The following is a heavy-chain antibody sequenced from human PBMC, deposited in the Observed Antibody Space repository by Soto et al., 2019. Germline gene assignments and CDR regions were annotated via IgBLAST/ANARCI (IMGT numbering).Heavy chain of an antibody. CDR3: ARVGYSYVFDY. CDR1: GGSISSYY. J-gene: IGHJ4*02. Sequence: SETLSLTCIVSGGSISSYYWSWIRQPPGKGLEWIGYIYYSGSTNYNPSLKSRVTISVDTSKNQFSLKLSSVTAADTAVYYCARVGYSYVFDYWGQGTLVTVSS. D-gene: IGHD5-18*01. CDR2: IYYSGST. V-gene: IGHV4-59*01.